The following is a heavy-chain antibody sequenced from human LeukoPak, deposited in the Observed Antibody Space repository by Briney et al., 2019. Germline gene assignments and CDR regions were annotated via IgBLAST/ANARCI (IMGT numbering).Heavy chain of an antibody. CDR1: GFTFSGYG. CDR2: IRYDGSNK. D-gene: IGHD5-18*01. J-gene: IGHJ4*02. Sequence: GGSLRLSCAASGFTFSGYGMHWVRQAPGKGLEWVAFIRYDGSNKYYADSVKGRFTISRDNSKNTLYLQMNSLRAEDTAVYYCAKGSGYSYGSYDYWGQGTLVTVSS. CDR3: AKGSGYSYGSYDY. V-gene: IGHV3-30*02.